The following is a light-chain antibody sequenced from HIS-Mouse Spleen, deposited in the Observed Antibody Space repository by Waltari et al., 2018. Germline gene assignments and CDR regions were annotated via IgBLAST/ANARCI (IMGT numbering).Light chain of an antibody. CDR3: QQLNSDPPT. Sequence: DIQFTQSPSFLSASVGDRVTITCRASQGISSYLAWYQQKQGKAPKLLFSAATTLQSGVPSRFSGSGSGTEFTLTIGSLQPEDFATYYCQQLNSDPPTFGQGTKVEIK. V-gene: IGKV1-9*01. CDR1: QGISSY. J-gene: IGKJ1*01. CDR2: AAT.